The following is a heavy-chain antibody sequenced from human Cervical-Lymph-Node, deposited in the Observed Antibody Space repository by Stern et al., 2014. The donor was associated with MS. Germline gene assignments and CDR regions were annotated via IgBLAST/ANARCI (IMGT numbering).Heavy chain of an antibody. CDR1: GGSMSRYY. CDR2: IYYNGAT. V-gene: IGHV4-59*01. CDR3: ARELSDGSGYSHAFDI. J-gene: IGHJ3*02. Sequence: QVQLQESGPGLVQPSETLSLTCTVSGGSMSRYYWNWIRQSPGKGLEWIGYIYYNGATNYNPSLKSRVTISIDTSKKQFSLKLNSVTAADTAVYYCARELSDGSGYSHAFDIWGQGTMVTVSS. D-gene: IGHD3-22*01.